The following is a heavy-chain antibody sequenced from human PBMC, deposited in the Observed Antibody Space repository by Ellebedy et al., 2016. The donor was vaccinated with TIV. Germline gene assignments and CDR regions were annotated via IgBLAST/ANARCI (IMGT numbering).Heavy chain of an antibody. J-gene: IGHJ4*02. V-gene: IGHV5-51*01. CDR2: IYPGDSDT. CDR1: GYSFTSYW. D-gene: IGHD6-19*01. Sequence: KVSXXGSGYSFTSYWIGWVRQMPGKGLEWMGIIYPGDSDTRYSPSFQGQVTISADKSISTAYLQWSSLKASDTAMYYCARRHAGFSSGWYIFDYWGQGTLVTVSS. CDR3: ARRHAGFSSGWYIFDY.